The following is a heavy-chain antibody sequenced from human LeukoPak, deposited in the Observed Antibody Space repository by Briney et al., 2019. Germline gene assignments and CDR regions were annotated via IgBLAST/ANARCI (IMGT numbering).Heavy chain of an antibody. D-gene: IGHD1-26*01. V-gene: IGHV3-21*01. CDR2: ISSSSSYI. J-gene: IGHJ4*02. CDR1: GFTFSSYS. Sequence: PGGSLRLSCAASGFTFSSYSMNWVRQAPGKGLEWVSSISSSSSYIYYADSVQGRFTISRDNAKNSLYLQMNSLRAEDTAVYYCARVPESRGSPYYFDCWGQGTLVTVSS. CDR3: ARVPESRGSPYYFDC.